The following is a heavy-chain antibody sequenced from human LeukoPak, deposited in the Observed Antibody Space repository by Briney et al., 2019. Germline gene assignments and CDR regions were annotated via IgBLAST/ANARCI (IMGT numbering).Heavy chain of an antibody. D-gene: IGHD3-22*01. J-gene: IGHJ4*02. Sequence: ASVKVSCKASGYTFTSYGISWVRQAPGQGLEWKGWISAYNGNTNYAQKLQGRVTMTTDTSTSTAYMELRSLRSDDTAVYYCARQYYDSSGYYYVGYYFDYWGQGTLVTVSS. CDR1: GYTFTSYG. CDR2: ISAYNGNT. CDR3: ARQYYDSSGYYYVGYYFDY. V-gene: IGHV1-18*01.